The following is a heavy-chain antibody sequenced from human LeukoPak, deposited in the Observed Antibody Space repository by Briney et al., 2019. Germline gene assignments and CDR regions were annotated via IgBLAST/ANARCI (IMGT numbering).Heavy chain of an antibody. CDR1: GVSVNSGDYF. J-gene: IGHJ3*02. CDR2: IYYSGST. CDR3: ARGGSPDI. Sequence: SETLSLTCTVSGVSVNSGDYFWSWIRQPPGKGLEWIGYIYYSGSTYYNPSLKSRVTTSVDTSKNQFSLKLTSVTAADTAVYYCARGGSPDIWGQGTMVTVSS. V-gene: IGHV4-30-4*01. D-gene: IGHD2-15*01.